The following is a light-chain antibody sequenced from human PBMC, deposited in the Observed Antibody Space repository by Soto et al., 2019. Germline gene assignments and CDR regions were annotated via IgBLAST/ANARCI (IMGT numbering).Light chain of an antibody. Sequence: PSSLSASTGDRVTITCRASQGISSYLAWYQQKPGKAPKLLIYAASTLQSGVPSRFSGSGSGTDFTLTTSCLQSEDFATYYCQQYYSYPLTFGGGTKVDIK. J-gene: IGKJ4*01. CDR2: AAS. CDR3: QQYYSYPLT. V-gene: IGKV1-8*01. CDR1: QGISSY.